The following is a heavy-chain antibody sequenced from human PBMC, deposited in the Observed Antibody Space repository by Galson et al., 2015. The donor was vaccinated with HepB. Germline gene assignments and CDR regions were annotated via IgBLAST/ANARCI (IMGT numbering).Heavy chain of an antibody. CDR1: GYTFSTYY. D-gene: IGHD2-2*01. CDR3: ATIRVGYCITTSCKADDFDI. J-gene: IGHJ3*02. CDR2: INPSGGRT. Sequence: SVKVSCKASGYTFSTYYIHWVRQAPGQGLEWMGIINPSGGRTTYAQKFQDRVPMTRDTSTSTVYMELSSLRSEDTAVYYFATIRVGYCITTSCKADDFDIWGQGTMVTVSS. V-gene: IGHV1-46*01.